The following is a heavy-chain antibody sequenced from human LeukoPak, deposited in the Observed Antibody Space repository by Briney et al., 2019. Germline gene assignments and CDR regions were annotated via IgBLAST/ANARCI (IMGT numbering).Heavy chain of an antibody. CDR3: ARYERWLQSAFDI. CDR1: GGSISSSSYY. CDR2: IYYSGST. V-gene: IGHV4-39*07. Sequence: PSETLSLTCTVSGGSISSSSYYWGWIRQPPGKGLEWIGSIYYSGSTNYNPSLKSRVTISVDTSKNQFSLKLSSVTAADTAVYYCARYERWLQSAFDIWGQGTMVTVSS. J-gene: IGHJ3*02. D-gene: IGHD5-24*01.